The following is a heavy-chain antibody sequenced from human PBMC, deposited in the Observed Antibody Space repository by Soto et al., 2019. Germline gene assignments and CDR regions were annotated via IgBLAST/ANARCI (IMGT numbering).Heavy chain of an antibody. CDR1: GGSISSSSYY. D-gene: IGHD3-22*01. J-gene: IGHJ6*02. CDR3: ARRLYLDSRGFEGGGMDV. V-gene: IGHV4-39*01. Sequence: SETLSLTCTVSGGSISSSSYYWGWIRQPPGKGLEWIGSIYYSGSTYYNPSLKSRVTISVDTSKNQFSLKLSSVTAADTAVYYCARRLYLDSRGFEGGGMDVWGQGTTVTVSS. CDR2: IYYSGST.